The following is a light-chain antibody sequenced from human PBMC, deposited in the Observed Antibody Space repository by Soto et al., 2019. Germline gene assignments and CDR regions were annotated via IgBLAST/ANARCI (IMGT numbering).Light chain of an antibody. CDR1: QSVSSY. CDR2: AAS. J-gene: IGKJ5*01. CDR3: QQYGSSPIT. Sequence: EIVLTQSPATLSLSPGERATLSCRASQSVSSYLAWYQQKPGQAPRLLIYAASSGATGIPDRFSGSGSGTDFTLTISRLEPEEFAVYFCQQYGSSPITVGQGTRLEIK. V-gene: IGKV3-20*01.